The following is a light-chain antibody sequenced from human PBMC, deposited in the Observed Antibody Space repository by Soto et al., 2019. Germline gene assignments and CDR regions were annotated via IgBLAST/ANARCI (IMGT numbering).Light chain of an antibody. J-gene: IGLJ3*02. CDR1: SSDVGGFNY. CDR3: SSYTSSSTWV. V-gene: IGLV2-14*03. Sequence: QSALTQPASVSGSPGQSITISCTGTSSDVGGFNYVSWYQHHPGKAPKLMIYDVSHRPSGVSNRFSGSKSGNTASLTISGLQAEDEGDYYCSSYTSSSTWVFGGGTKVTVL. CDR2: DVS.